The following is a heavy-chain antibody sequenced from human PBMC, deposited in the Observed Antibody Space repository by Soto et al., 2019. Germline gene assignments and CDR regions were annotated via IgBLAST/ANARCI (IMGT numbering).Heavy chain of an antibody. Sequence: PDVSLRSSCKVSAYSFSSYWVGWVRQLPGKGLEWMGIIYPGDSDTRYSPSFQGQVTISADKSISTAYLQWSSLKASDTAMYYCARADVDIVAKWATDAFDIWGQGTMVTV. J-gene: IGHJ3*02. CDR1: AYSFSSYW. D-gene: IGHD5-12*01. CDR3: ARADVDIVAKWATDAFDI. CDR2: IYPGDSDT. V-gene: IGHV5-51*01.